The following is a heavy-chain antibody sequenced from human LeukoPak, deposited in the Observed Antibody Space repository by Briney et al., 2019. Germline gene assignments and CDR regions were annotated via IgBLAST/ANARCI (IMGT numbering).Heavy chain of an antibody. CDR2: IYYTGSV. CDR3: ARDHSYYFGSQTSTLDV. D-gene: IGHD3-10*01. V-gene: IGHV4-31*03. CDR1: GASIGTGGFY. Sequence: SETLSLTCTISGASIGTGGFYWTWIRQPPGEGLEWIGYIYYTGSVDYNASLKSRLTISLDTSKNQFSLKLNFVTAADTAVYYCARDHSYYFGSQTSTLDVWGQGTAVTVSS. J-gene: IGHJ6*02.